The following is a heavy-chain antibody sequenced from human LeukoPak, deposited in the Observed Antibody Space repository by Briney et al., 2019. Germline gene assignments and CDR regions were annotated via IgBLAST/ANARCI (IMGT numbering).Heavy chain of an antibody. CDR2: IYYSGST. CDR1: GGSISSYY. Sequence: SETLSLTCTVSGGSISSYYWSWIRQPPGKGLEWIGYIYYSGSTNYNPSLKSRVTISVDTSKNQFSLELSSVTAADTAVYYCARLKPGSGYFDYWGQGTLVTVSS. V-gene: IGHV4-59*08. D-gene: IGHD6-19*01. J-gene: IGHJ4*02. CDR3: ARLKPGSGYFDY.